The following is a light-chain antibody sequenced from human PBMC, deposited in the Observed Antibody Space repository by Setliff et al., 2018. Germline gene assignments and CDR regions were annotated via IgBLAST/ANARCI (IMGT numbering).Light chain of an antibody. CDR2: DVS. V-gene: IGLV2-14*01. J-gene: IGLJ1*01. Sequence: QSALTQPASVSGSPGQSIAVSCTGSGSDVGAYKFVSWYQQRPGKAPRLMIYDVSTRPSGVSDRFSGSKSGNTASLTISGLQAEDEADYYRCSYTGTSTPYVFGTGTKVTVL. CDR1: GSDVGAYKF. CDR3: CSYTGTSTPYV.